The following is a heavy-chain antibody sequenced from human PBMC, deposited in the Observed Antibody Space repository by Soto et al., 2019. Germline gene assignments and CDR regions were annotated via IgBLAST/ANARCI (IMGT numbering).Heavy chain of an antibody. CDR2: IYYSGST. CDR3: ASLVPAAHGSYYYYMDV. Sequence: SETLSLTCTVSGGSISSGGYYWSWIRQHPGKGLEWIGYIYYSGSTYYNPSLKSRVTISVDTSKNQFSLKLSSVTAADTAVYYCASLVPAAHGSYYYYMDVWGKGTTVTVSS. CDR1: GGSISSGGYY. J-gene: IGHJ6*03. D-gene: IGHD2-2*01. V-gene: IGHV4-31*03.